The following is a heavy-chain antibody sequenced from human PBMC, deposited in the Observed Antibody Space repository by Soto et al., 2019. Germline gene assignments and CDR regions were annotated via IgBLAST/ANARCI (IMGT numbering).Heavy chain of an antibody. V-gene: IGHV4-31*03. D-gene: IGHD2-21*02. Sequence: SETLSLTCTVSGGSISSGGYYWGWIRQHPGKGLEWIGYIYYSGSTYYNQSLKSRVTISVDTSKNQFSLKLSSVTAADTAVNYCVRSSEYRVTANDYWGQGTLVTVSS. J-gene: IGHJ4*02. CDR2: IYYSGST. CDR1: GGSISSGGYY. CDR3: VRSSEYRVTANDY.